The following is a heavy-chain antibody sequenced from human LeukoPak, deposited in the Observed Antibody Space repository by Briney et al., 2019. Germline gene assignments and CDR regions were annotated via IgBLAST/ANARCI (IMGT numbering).Heavy chain of an antibody. D-gene: IGHD6-13*01. J-gene: IGHJ4*02. CDR1: GGSISSGGYS. CDR2: IYYRGNT. CDR3: ARVGHRKAAAGVFDY. V-gene: IGHV4-30-4*07. Sequence: SQTLSLTCAVSGGSISSGGYSWSWIRQPPGKGLECIGFIYYRGNTYYNPSLKSRVTISIDTSKNQFSLKLTSVTAADTAVYYCARVGHRKAAAGVFDYWGQGTLVTVSS.